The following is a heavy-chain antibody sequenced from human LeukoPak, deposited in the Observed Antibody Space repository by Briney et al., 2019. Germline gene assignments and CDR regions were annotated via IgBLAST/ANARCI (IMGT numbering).Heavy chain of an antibody. CDR3: ARALAYCGGDCPNFDY. CDR1: GYTLTELS. J-gene: IGHJ4*02. V-gene: IGHV1-24*01. Sequence: VASVKVSCKVSGYTLTELSMHWVRQAPGKGLEWMGGFDPEDGETIYAQKFQGRVTMTEDTSTDTAYMELRSLRSDDTAVYYCARALAYCGGDCPNFDYWGQGTLVTVSS. D-gene: IGHD2-21*02. CDR2: FDPEDGET.